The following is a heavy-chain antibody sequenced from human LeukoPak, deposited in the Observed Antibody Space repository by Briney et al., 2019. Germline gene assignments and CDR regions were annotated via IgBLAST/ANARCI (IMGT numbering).Heavy chain of an antibody. CDR1: GGSITSNSYY. J-gene: IGHJ5*02. CDR3: ARARYCSGGSCGWFDP. D-gene: IGHD2-15*01. CDR2: IYYSGST. Sequence: SETLSLTCTVSGGSITSNSYYWGWIRQPPGNGLEWIGSIYYSGSTYYNPSLKSRVTISVDTSKNQFSLKLSSVTAADTAVYYCARARYCSGGSCGWFDPWGQGTLVTVSS. V-gene: IGHV4-39*07.